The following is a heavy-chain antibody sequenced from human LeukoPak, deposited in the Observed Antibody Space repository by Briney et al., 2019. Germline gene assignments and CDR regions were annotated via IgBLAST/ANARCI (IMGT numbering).Heavy chain of an antibody. Sequence: GESLKISCKGSGYSFTNFWIGWVRQMPGKGLEWMGIIYPGDSDTRYSPSFQGQVTISADKSIMTAYLQWSSLKASDTAIYYCARRGPSSDSSGFYYGGLDYWGQGTLVTVSS. V-gene: IGHV5-51*01. D-gene: IGHD3-22*01. CDR2: IYPGDSDT. J-gene: IGHJ4*02. CDR1: GYSFTNFW. CDR3: ARRGPSSDSSGFYYGGLDY.